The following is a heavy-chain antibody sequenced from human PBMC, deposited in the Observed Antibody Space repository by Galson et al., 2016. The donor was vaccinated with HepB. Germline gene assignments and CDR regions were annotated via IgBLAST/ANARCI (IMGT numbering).Heavy chain of an antibody. CDR1: GGTFSNYS. CDR3: ARGGTIYQLHQPPNDY. CDR2: IIPDFGSA. V-gene: IGHV1-69*06. J-gene: IGHJ4*02. Sequence: SVKVSCKASGGTFSNYSFSRVRQAPGQGLEWMGGIIPDFGSANYADKFKGRATITADKISNTVYMDLRSLRSDDTAVYFCARGGTIYQLHQPPNDYWGQGTLVTVSA. D-gene: IGHD6-6*01.